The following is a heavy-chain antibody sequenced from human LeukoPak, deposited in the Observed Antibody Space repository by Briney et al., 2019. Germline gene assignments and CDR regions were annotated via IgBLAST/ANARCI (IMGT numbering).Heavy chain of an antibody. CDR2: ISSSGSTI. V-gene: IGHV3-48*03. CDR1: GFTFSSYE. Sequence: GSLRLSCAASGFTFSSYEMNWVRQAPGKGLEWVSYISSSGSTIYYADSVKGRFTISRDNARNSLYLQMNSLRAEDTAVYYCAELGITMIGGVWGKGTTVTISS. D-gene: IGHD3-10*02. CDR3: AELGITMIGGV. J-gene: IGHJ6*04.